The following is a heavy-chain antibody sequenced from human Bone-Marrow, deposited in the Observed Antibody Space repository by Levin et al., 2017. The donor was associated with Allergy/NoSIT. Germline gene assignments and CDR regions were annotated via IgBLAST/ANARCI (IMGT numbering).Heavy chain of an antibody. CDR3: ARHGVLWFGEGDDYGMDV. CDR2: IYPGDSDT. CDR1: GYSFTSYW. D-gene: IGHD3-10*01. J-gene: IGHJ6*02. V-gene: IGHV5-51*01. Sequence: GESLKISCKGSGYSFTSYWIGWVRQMPGKGLEWMGIIYPGDSDTRYSPSFQGQVTISADKSISTAYLQWSSLKASDTAMYYCARHGVLWFGEGDDYGMDVWGQGTTVTVSS.